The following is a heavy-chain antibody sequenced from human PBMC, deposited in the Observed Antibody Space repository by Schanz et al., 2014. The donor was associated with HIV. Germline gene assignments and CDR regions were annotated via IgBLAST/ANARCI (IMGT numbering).Heavy chain of an antibody. J-gene: IGHJ6*02. CDR3: ASGRRSGIGWRMDV. D-gene: IGHD6-19*01. Sequence: QVHLVQSGAEVKKTGSSVKVFCRASGGTFINYAFSWVRQAPGQGLEWMGGIIPLFGTSNYAQKFQGRVSMTADPSTNTAYMEMRGLRFEDTAVYYCASGRRSGIGWRMDVWGQGTSVSVSS. CDR1: GGTFINYA. V-gene: IGHV1-69*01. CDR2: IIPLFGTS.